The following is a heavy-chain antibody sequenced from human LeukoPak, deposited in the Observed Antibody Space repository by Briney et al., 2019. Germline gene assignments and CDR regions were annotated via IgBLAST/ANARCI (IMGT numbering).Heavy chain of an antibody. CDR3: ATTEIAVAGTDY. CDR2: ISGSGGST. D-gene: IGHD6-19*01. J-gene: IGHJ4*02. V-gene: IGHV3-23*01. CDR1: GFTFSSFA. Sequence: GGSLRLSCSASGFTFSSFAMSWVRQAPGKGLEWVSGISGSGGSTYYADSMKGRFTISRDNSKNTLYLQMNSLRAEDTAVYYCATTEIAVAGTDYWGQGTLVTVSS.